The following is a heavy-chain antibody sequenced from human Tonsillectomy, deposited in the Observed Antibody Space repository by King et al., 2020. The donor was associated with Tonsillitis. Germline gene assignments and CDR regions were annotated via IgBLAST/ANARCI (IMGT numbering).Heavy chain of an antibody. CDR1: GFTFSSYA. CDR2: ISGSGGST. J-gene: IGHJ4*02. V-gene: IGHV3-23*04. D-gene: IGHD6-19*01. CDR3: AKAMYSSGWYEPFDY. Sequence: VQLVESGGCLVQPGGSLRLSCSASGFTFSSYAMSWVLQVPGKGLEWVSAISGSGGSTSKADSVKGRFTISRENSKNTLYLQMNSLRAEDTAVYYCAKAMYSSGWYEPFDYWGQGTLVTVSS.